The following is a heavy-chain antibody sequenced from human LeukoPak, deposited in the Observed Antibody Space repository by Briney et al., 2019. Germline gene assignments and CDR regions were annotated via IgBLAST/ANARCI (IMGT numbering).Heavy chain of an antibody. CDR3: ARVGPWVNPGYYYYYMDV. CDR2: INWNGGST. V-gene: IGHV3-20*04. CDR1: GFTFDDYG. J-gene: IGHJ6*03. Sequence: SGGSLRLSCAASGFTFDDYGMSWVRQAPGKGLEWVSGINWNGGSTGYADSVKGRFTISRDNAKNSLYLQMNSLRAEDTAVYYCARVGPWVNPGYYYYYMDVWGKGTTVTVSS. D-gene: IGHD1-14*01.